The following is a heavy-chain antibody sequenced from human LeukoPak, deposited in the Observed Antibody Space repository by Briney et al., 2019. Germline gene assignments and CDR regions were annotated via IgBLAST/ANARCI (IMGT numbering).Heavy chain of an antibody. CDR3: ARNGGHRAYFDF. V-gene: IGHV3-30-3*01. J-gene: IGHJ4*02. CDR1: GFTFSSYA. CDR2: ISYDGSNK. D-gene: IGHD1-14*01. Sequence: PGGSLRLSCAASGFTFSSYAMHWVRQAAGKGLEWVAVISYDGSNKYYADSVKGRFTISRDNSKNTLYLQMNSLRAEDTAVYYCARNGGHRAYFDFWGQGTLVTVSS.